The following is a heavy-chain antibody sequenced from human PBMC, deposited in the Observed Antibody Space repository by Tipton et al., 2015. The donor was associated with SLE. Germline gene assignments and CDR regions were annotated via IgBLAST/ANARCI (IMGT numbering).Heavy chain of an antibody. Sequence: TLSLTCTVSGGSIGSSSYYWGWIRQPPGKGLEWIGSIYYSGSTYYNPSLKSRVTISVDTSKNQFSLKLSSVTAADTAVYYCARRGESSGLLYWGQGTLVTVSS. D-gene: IGHD6-19*01. CDR3: ARRGESSGLLY. V-gene: IGHV4-39*07. CDR1: GGSIGSSSYY. CDR2: IYYSGST. J-gene: IGHJ4*02.